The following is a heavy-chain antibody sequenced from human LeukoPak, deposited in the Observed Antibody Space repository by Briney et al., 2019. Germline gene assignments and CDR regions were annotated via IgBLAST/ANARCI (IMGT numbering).Heavy chain of an antibody. Sequence: GGSLRLSCAASGFTVSSNYMSWVRQAPGKGLEWVSVIYSGGSTYYADSVKGRFTISRDNSKNTLYLQMNSLRAEDTAVYYCARGAAAREYDYWGQGTLVTVSS. CDR2: IYSGGST. CDR1: GFTVSSNY. J-gene: IGHJ4*02. V-gene: IGHV3-53*01. CDR3: ARGAAAREYDY. D-gene: IGHD6-13*01.